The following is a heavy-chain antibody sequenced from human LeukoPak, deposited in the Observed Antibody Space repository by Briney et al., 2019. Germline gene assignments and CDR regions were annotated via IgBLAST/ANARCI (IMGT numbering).Heavy chain of an antibody. CDR2: IYPGDSDT. J-gene: IGHJ4*02. CDR1: GYRFTSYW. D-gene: IGHD5-24*01. Sequence: GESLKISCKGSGYRFTSYWIGWVRQMPGKGLEWMGIIYPGDSDTTYSPSFQGQVTISVDKSISTAYLQWSSLKASDTAMYYCATVRIDGHDSKGPFDYWGQGTLVTVSS. V-gene: IGHV5-51*01. CDR3: ATVRIDGHDSKGPFDY.